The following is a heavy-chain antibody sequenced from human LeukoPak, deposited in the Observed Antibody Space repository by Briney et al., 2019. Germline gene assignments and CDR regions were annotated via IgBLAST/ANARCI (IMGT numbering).Heavy chain of an antibody. J-gene: IGHJ3*02. V-gene: IGHV3-21*01. D-gene: IGHD6-19*01. CDR3: ARVSYSSHAFDI. Sequence: PGGSLRLSCAASGFTFSSYSMNWVRQAPGEGLEWVSSISSSSSYIYYADSVKGRFTISRDNAKNSLYLQMNSLRAEDTAVYYCARVSYSSHAFDIWGQGTMVTVSS. CDR1: GFTFSSYS. CDR2: ISSSSSYI.